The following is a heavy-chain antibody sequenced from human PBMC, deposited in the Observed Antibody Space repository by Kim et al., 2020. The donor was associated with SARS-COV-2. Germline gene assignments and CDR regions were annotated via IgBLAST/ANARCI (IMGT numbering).Heavy chain of an antibody. CDR3: ARDGRYDILTGYYPGY. Sequence: ASVKVSCKASGYTFTSYYMHWVRQAPGQGLEWMGIINPSGGSTSYAQKFQGRVTMTRDTSTSTVYMELSSLRSEDTAVYYCARDGRYDILTGYYPGYWGQGTLVTVSS. J-gene: IGHJ4*02. D-gene: IGHD3-9*01. CDR1: GYTFTSYY. V-gene: IGHV1-46*01. CDR2: INPSGGST.